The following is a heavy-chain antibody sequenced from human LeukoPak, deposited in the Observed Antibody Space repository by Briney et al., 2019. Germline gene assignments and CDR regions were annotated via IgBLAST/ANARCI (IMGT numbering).Heavy chain of an antibody. CDR2: ISAYNGNT. CDR1: GYTFTSYG. D-gene: IGHD6-13*01. V-gene: IGHV1-18*01. Sequence: ASVKVSCKASGYTFTSYGIIWVRQAPGQGLEWMGWISAYNGNTNYVQKLQGRVTMTTDTSTSTAYMELRSLRSDDTAVYYCARDLPYSSSYYFDYWGQGTLVTVSS. J-gene: IGHJ4*02. CDR3: ARDLPYSSSYYFDY.